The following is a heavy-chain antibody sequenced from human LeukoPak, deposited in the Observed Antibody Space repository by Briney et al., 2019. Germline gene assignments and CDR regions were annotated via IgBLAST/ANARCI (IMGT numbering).Heavy chain of an antibody. CDR1: GFTVSSNY. J-gene: IGHJ4*02. D-gene: IGHD6-19*01. Sequence: GGSLRLSCAASGFTVSSNYMSWVRQAPGKGLEWVSVIYSAGSTYYADSVKGRFTISRDNSKNTLFLQMNSLRAEDTAVYYCAREVDSSVTPASPFYFDYWGQGTLVTVSS. CDR2: IYSAGST. CDR3: AREVDSSVTPASPFYFDY. V-gene: IGHV3-53*01.